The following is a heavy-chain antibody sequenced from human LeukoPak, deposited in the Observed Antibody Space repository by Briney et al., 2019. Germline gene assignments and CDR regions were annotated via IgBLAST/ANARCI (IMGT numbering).Heavy chain of an antibody. Sequence: GGSLRLSCAASGFTFDDYAMHWVRQAPGKGLEWVSGISWNSGSIGYEDSVKGRFTISRDNSKNTLYLQMSSLRAEDTAVYYCAKNYGYNYGFDAFDVWGQGTIVTVSS. V-gene: IGHV3-9*01. J-gene: IGHJ3*01. CDR2: ISWNSGSI. D-gene: IGHD5-18*01. CDR1: GFTFDDYA. CDR3: AKNYGYNYGFDAFDV.